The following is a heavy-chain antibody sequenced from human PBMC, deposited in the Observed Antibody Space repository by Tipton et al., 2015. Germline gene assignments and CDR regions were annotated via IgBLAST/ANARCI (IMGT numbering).Heavy chain of an antibody. V-gene: IGHV4-4*07. D-gene: IGHD3/OR15-3a*01. CDR3: AGENAFWTTPV. CDR2: LYTSGNT. Sequence: TLSLTCTVSGDSISSFYWSWIRQPAGKGLEWIGRLYTSGNTNYNPSLESRVTMLIDTSKSHFSLKLRSVTAADTAVYYCAGENAFWTTPVWGQGTTVTVSS. CDR1: GDSISSFY. J-gene: IGHJ6*02.